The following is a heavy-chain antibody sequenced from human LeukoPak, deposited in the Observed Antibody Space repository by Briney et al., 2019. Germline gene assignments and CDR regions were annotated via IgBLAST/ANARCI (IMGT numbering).Heavy chain of an antibody. CDR2: ISAYNGNT. CDR1: GYTFTSYG. CDR3: ARDQQIFSGPYGSGSYYKSRGNWFDP. J-gene: IGHJ5*02. D-gene: IGHD3-10*01. V-gene: IGHV1-18*01. Sequence: ASVKVSCKASGYTFTSYGISWVRQAPGRGLEWMGWISAYNGNTNYAQKLQGRVTMTTDTSTSTAYMELRSLRSDDTAVYYCARDQQIFSGPYGSGSYYKSRGNWFDPWGQGTLVTVSS.